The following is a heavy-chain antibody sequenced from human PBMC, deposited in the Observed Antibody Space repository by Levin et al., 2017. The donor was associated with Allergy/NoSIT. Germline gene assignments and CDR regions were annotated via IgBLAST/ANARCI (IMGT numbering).Heavy chain of an antibody. D-gene: IGHD3-16*01. CDR3: ARGVKGGIDYYYYGMDV. CDR1: GGSFSGYY. J-gene: IGHJ6*02. V-gene: IGHV4-34*01. CDR2: INHSGSP. Sequence: PGGSLRLSCAVYGGSFSGYYWGWIRQPPGKGLEWIGEINHSGSPNYNPSLKSRVTISVDTSKNQFSLKLSSVTAADTAVYYCARGVKGGIDYYYYGMDVWGQGTTVTVSS.